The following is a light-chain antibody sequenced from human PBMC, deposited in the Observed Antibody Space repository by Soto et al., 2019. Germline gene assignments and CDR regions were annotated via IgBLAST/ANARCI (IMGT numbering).Light chain of an antibody. CDR2: GAS. Sequence: EIVLTQSPGTLSLSPGERATLFCRASQTITTSQLAWYQQKPGQAPRVLIFGASNRATGIPDRFSGSGSGTDFTLTISRLAPEDFAIYYCQQYAGSPRTFGQGTTVEVK. CDR3: QQYAGSPRT. V-gene: IGKV3-20*01. CDR1: QTITTSQ. J-gene: IGKJ1*01.